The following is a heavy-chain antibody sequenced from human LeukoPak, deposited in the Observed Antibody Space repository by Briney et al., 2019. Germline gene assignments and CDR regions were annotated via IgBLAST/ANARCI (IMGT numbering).Heavy chain of an antibody. CDR1: GFTFSNYE. CDR2: ISGDSSHI. J-gene: IGHJ4*02. D-gene: IGHD4-23*01. V-gene: IGHV3-21*01. CDR3: ARDTYSRWQTDY. Sequence: GGSLRLSCAASGFTFSNYEMNWVRQAPGKWLEWVSSISGDSSHIYYADSVKGRFTISRDNAENSLYLQMNGLRTEDTAIYYCARDTYSRWQTDYWGQGTLVTVSS.